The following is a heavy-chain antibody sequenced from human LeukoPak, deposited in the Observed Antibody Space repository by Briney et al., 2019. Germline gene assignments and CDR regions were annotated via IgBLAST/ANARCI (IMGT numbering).Heavy chain of an antibody. Sequence: GGSLRLSCAASGFTFSSYSMNWVHQAPARGLEWVSSISSSSSYTYYADSVKGRFTVSRDNSKNTLYLQMNSLSRDDTAVYYCVGVGGYDSSGFLDYWGQGTLVTVSS. V-gene: IGHV3-21*01. CDR2: ISSSSSYT. D-gene: IGHD3-22*01. CDR1: GFTFSSYS. J-gene: IGHJ4*01. CDR3: VGVGGYDSSGFLDY.